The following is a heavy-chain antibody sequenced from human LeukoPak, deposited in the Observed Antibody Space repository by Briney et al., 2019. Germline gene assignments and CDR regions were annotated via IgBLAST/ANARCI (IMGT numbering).Heavy chain of an antibody. CDR3: AKELPRGRLLDY. D-gene: IGHD2-15*01. V-gene: IGHV3-30*02. J-gene: IGHJ4*02. CDR2: IRYDGSNK. CDR1: GFTFSSYG. Sequence: GGSLRLSCAASGFTFSSYGMHLVRQAPGKGLEWEAFIRYDGSNKYYADSVKGRFTISRDNSKNTLYLQMNSLRAEDTAVYYCAKELPRGRLLDYWGQGTLVTVSS.